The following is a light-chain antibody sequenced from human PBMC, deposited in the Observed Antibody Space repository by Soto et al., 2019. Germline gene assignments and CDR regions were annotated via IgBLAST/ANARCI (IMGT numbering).Light chain of an antibody. V-gene: IGKV3-11*01. CDR2: GAS. CDR1: QSVHNY. J-gene: IGKJ4*01. Sequence: EIILTQSPATLSLNNGDRAALSCKASQSVHNYLAWYQQKPGQAPRLLIYGASTRAAGIPARFSGSGSGTDFTLTISSLEPEDFAVYYCQQRSNWPPLTFCGGTKVDIK. CDR3: QQRSNWPPLT.